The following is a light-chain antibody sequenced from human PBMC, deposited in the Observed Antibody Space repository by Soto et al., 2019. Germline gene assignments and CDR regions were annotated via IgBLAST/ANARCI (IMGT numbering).Light chain of an antibody. J-gene: IGKJ5*01. V-gene: IGKV1-5*01. CDR1: QNIYTW. Sequence: DIQMTQSPATLSASVGDRVTITCRASQNIYTWLAWYQQKPGKAPNLLISAASRLQSGVPSRFSGWGSGTDFTLTISSLQPEDFATYYCQQYNSYSITFGQGTRLEIK. CDR2: AAS. CDR3: QQYNSYSIT.